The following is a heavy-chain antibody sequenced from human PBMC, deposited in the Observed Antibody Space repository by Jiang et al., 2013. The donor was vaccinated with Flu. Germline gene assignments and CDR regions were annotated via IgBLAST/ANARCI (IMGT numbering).Heavy chain of an antibody. CDR2: IWYDGSNK. D-gene: IGHD2-15*01. CDR1: GFSFSSYG. J-gene: IGHJ4*02. CDR3: ARGVVESNTWHARSLPFNYLDS. V-gene: IGHV3-33*01. Sequence: GRSLRLSCAASGFSFSSYGMHWVRQAPGKGLEWVAVIWYDGSNKYYADSVKGRFTISRDNSKNTLYLQMNSLRAEDTAMYFCARGVVESNTWHARSLPFNYLDSWGQGTLVTVSS.